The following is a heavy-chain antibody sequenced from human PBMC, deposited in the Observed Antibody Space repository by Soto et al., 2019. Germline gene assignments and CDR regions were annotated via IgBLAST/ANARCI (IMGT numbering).Heavy chain of an antibody. CDR3: ARLPVRQGSFWFDP. Sequence: ASVKVSCKASGYTFTSYGISWVRQAPGQGLEWMGWISAYNGNTNYAQKLQGRVTMTTDTSKNQFSLKLSSVTAADTAVYYCARLPVRQGSFWFDPWGQGTLVTVSS. J-gene: IGHJ5*02. CDR1: GYTFTSYG. V-gene: IGHV1-18*01. CDR2: ISAYNGNT. D-gene: IGHD3-10*01.